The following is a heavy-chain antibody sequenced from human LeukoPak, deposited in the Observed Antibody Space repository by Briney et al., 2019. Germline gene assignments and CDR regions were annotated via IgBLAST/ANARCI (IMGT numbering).Heavy chain of an antibody. CDR1: GFTFDDYA. V-gene: IGHV3-43D*03. Sequence: GGSLRLSCAASGFTFDDYAMHWVRQAPGKGLEWISLISWDGGSTYYADSVKGRFTISRDNSKNSLYLQMNSLRAEDTAVYYCARDRYYYDSSGYSPLTYYYYYGMDVWGQGTTVTVSS. D-gene: IGHD3-22*01. CDR2: ISWDGGST. CDR3: ARDRYYYDSSGYSPLTYYYYYGMDV. J-gene: IGHJ6*02.